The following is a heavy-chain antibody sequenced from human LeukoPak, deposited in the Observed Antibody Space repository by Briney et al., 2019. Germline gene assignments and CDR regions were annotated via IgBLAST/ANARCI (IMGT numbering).Heavy chain of an antibody. J-gene: IGHJ6*03. CDR2: INPSGGST. V-gene: IGHV1-46*01. CDR3: ARTVGPYYYYMDV. CDR1: GYTFTSYY. Sequence: GASVKVSCKASGYTFTSYYTHWVRQAPGQGLEWMGIINPSGGSTSYAQKFQGRVTMTRDTSTSTVYMELSSLRSEDTAVYYCARTVGPYYYYMDVWGKGTTVTVSS. D-gene: IGHD1-26*01.